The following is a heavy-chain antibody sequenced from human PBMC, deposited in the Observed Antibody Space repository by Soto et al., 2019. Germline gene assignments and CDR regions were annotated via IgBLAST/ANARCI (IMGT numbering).Heavy chain of an antibody. Sequence: SQTLSLTCVISGYSVSSNSAGWNWIRQSPSRGLEWLGRTYYKSKWNNDYALSAKSRITINPDTSKNQFSLHLYSVTPEDTAVYYCAGMTLFLGMVVGGQGTPVNVSS. CDR1: GYSVSSNSAG. V-gene: IGHV6-1*01. D-gene: IGHD2-21*02. J-gene: IGHJ6*02. CDR2: TYYKSKWNN. CDR3: AGMTLFLGMVV.